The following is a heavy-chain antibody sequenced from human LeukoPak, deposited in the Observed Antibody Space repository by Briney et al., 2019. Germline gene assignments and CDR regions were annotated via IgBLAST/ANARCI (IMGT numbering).Heavy chain of an antibody. V-gene: IGHV3-23*01. CDR1: GFTFSSYT. Sequence: GGSLRLSCAASGFTFSSYTMSWVRQAPGKGLERVSGISGRSDSIYYADSVEGRFTISRDYSKSTVDLQMNSLRAEDTAVYYCARANNYAGSSGWCNWFDPWGQGTLVTVSS. CDR2: ISGRSDSI. J-gene: IGHJ5*02. D-gene: IGHD6-19*01. CDR3: ARANNYAGSSGWCNWFDP.